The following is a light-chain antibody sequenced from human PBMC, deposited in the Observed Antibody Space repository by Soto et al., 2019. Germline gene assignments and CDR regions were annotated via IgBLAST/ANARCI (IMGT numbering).Light chain of an antibody. CDR2: KAS. V-gene: IGKV1-5*03. CDR1: QSISSW. CDR3: QQANRFPLT. Sequence: DLQRTQPPCTLSASVGERGTITCRASQSISSWLDWYQQKQGKAPKPLIYKASSLESGVPSRVSGSGYGTEFTITISRMQPDDVATYYCQQANRFPLTFGGGTKVDIK. J-gene: IGKJ4*01.